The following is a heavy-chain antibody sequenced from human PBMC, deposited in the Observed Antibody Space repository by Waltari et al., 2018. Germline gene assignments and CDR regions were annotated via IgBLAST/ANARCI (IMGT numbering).Heavy chain of an antibody. CDR1: GGSISSSSYY. D-gene: IGHD2-2*01. Sequence: QLQLQESGPGLVKPSETLSLTCTVSGGSISSSSYYWGWIRQPPGKGLEWIGSIYYSVGTYSIPSLKSRFTISVDTSKNQFSLKLSSVTVADTAVYYCAREYAVHIVVVPAAATANYFDYWGQGTLVTVSS. CDR2: IYYSVGT. J-gene: IGHJ4*02. V-gene: IGHV4-39*07. CDR3: AREYAVHIVVVPAAATANYFDY.